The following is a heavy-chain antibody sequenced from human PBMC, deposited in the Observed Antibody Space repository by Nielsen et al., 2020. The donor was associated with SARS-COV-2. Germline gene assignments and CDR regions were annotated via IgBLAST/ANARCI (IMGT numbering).Heavy chain of an antibody. CDR1: GYTFISYG. D-gene: IGHD3-10*01. CDR2: ISAFNGNT. CDR3: ARDHTRLRGRVLYFDL. J-gene: IGHJ2*01. V-gene: IGHV1-18*04. Sequence: ASVKVSCKASGYTFISYGISWVRQAPGQGLEWMGWISAFNGNTNYAQKLQGRVTMTTDTSTSTAYMELRGLRSDDTAVYYCARDHTRLRGRVLYFDLWGRGTLVTVSS.